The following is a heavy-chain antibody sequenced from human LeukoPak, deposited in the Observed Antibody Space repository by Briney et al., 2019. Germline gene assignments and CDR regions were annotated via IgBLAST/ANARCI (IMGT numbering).Heavy chain of an antibody. CDR2: INPSGGST. D-gene: IGHD3-10*01. J-gene: IGHJ5*02. Sequence: ASVKVSCKASGYTFTSYYMHWVRQAPGQGLEWMGIINPSGGSTSYAQKFQGRVTMTTDTSTSTAYMELRSLRSDDTAVYYCARDRRAHYGSGSYLYWFDPWGQGTLVTVSS. CDR3: ARDRRAHYGSGSYLYWFDP. CDR1: GYTFTSYY. V-gene: IGHV1-46*01.